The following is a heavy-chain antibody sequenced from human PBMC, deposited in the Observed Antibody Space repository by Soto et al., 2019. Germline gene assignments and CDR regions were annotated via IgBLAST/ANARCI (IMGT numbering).Heavy chain of an antibody. CDR3: AKNRGHEPPYYSDS. CDR1: GFVFRDYA. V-gene: IGHV3-23*01. Sequence: EVHLLESGGGLVQPGGSLRLSCAASGFVFRDYAMNWVRQTPGKGLEWVSSIYGGGNDPNYGVSVKGRFTISRDNSKNTLYLQMSSLRAEDTAMYYCAKNRGHEPPYYSDSWGQGTLVTVSS. J-gene: IGHJ4*02. CDR2: IYGGGNDP.